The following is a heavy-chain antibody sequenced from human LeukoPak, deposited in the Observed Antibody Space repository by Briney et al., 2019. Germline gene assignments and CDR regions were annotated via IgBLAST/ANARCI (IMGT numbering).Heavy chain of an antibody. CDR2: INHSGST. Sequence: SETLSLTCAVYGGSFSDYYWSWIRQPPGKGLEWIGEINHSGSTNYNPSLKSRVTISVDTSKNQFSLKLSSVTAADTAVYYCARGRFDYSSSWYSWYYFDYWGQGTLVTVSS. CDR3: ARGRFDYSSSWYSWYYFDY. D-gene: IGHD6-13*01. CDR1: GGSFSDYY. J-gene: IGHJ4*02. V-gene: IGHV4-34*01.